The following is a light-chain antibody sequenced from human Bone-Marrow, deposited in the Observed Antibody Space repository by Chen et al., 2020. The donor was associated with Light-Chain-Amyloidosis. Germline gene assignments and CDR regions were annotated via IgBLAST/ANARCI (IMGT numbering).Light chain of an antibody. Sequence: EIVLTQSPGTLSLSPGERATLSCRASQSVSNSYLAWYQQKPGQTPRPLIYGASSSATGIPDRFSGSGSGTDFTLTISRLEPEDFAVYYCQQYGSSPWTFGQGTKVEIK. V-gene: IGKV3-20*01. CDR1: QSVSNSY. CDR3: QQYGSSPWT. CDR2: GAS. J-gene: IGKJ1*01.